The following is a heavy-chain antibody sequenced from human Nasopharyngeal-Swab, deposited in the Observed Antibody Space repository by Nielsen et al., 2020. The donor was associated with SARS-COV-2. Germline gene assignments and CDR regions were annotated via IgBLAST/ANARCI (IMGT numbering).Heavy chain of an antibody. CDR3: ARRSSGIAVAGFFDY. J-gene: IGHJ4*02. Sequence: GESLKISCKGSGYSFTSYWIGWVRQMPGKGLEWMGIIYPGDSDTRYSPSFQGQVTSSADKSISTAYLQWSSLKASDTAMYYCARRSSGIAVAGFFDYWGQGTLVTVSS. D-gene: IGHD6-19*01. CDR2: IYPGDSDT. CDR1: GYSFTSYW. V-gene: IGHV5-51*01.